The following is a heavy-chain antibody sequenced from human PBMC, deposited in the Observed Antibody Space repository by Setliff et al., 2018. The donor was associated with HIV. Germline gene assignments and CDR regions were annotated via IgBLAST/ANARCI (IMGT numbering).Heavy chain of an antibody. Sequence: SETLSLTCIVSGDSLGSYYWSWIRQSPGKGLEWIGDVHDSGGTRYNPSLDSRVTISSDTSTNQFSLMLHSVTAADTAVYFCARGTTYWSWYFDLWGRGTLVTAPQ. CDR2: VHDSGGT. J-gene: IGHJ2*01. V-gene: IGHV4-59*01. D-gene: IGHD2-8*02. CDR1: GDSLGSYY. CDR3: ARGTTYWSWYFDL.